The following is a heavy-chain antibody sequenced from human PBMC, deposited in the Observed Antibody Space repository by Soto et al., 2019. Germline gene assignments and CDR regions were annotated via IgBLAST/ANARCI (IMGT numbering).Heavy chain of an antibody. CDR1: GGSISSYY. V-gene: IGHV4-59*08. CDR3: ARHNYGSGSTYFDY. D-gene: IGHD3-10*01. J-gene: IGHJ4*02. CDR2: IYYSGST. Sequence: PSETLSLTCTVSGGSISSYYWSWIRQPPGKGLERIGYIYYSGSTNYNPSLKSRVTISVDTSKNQFSLKLNSMTAADTAVYYCARHNYGSGSTYFDYWGQGTLVTLSS.